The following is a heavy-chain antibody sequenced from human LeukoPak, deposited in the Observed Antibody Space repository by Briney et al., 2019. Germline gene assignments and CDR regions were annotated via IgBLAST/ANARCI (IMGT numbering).Heavy chain of an antibody. CDR1: GGSFSGYY. CDR2: INHSGST. V-gene: IGHV4-34*01. D-gene: IGHD3-3*01. Sequence: SETLSLTCAVYGGSFSGYYWSWIRDPPGKGLERIGEINHSGSTNYNPSLKSRVTISVTTSKNQCSLKLSSVKPAETAVYSCARGGRFLSAWFDPWGQGTLVTVSS. J-gene: IGHJ5*02. CDR3: ARGGRFLSAWFDP.